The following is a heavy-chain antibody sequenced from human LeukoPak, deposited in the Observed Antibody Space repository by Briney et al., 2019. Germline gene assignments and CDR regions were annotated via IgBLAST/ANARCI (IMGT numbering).Heavy chain of an antibody. D-gene: IGHD2-2*01. V-gene: IGHV3-30-3*01. Sequence: GGSLRLSCAASGFTFSSYSMHWVRQAPGKGLEWVSSISCDGSNKYYADSVKGRFTISRDNSKNTLYLQMNSLRAEDTAVYYCARGGRYCSSTSCYSWFDPWGQGTLVTVSS. CDR1: GFTFSSYS. J-gene: IGHJ5*02. CDR2: ISCDGSNK. CDR3: ARGGRYCSSTSCYSWFDP.